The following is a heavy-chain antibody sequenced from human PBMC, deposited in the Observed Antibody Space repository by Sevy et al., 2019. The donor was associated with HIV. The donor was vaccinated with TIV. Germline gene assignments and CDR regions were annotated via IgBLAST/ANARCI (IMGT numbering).Heavy chain of an antibody. V-gene: IGHV4-39*01. J-gene: IGHJ4*02. CDR2: VFHSGTT. CDR3: ARQKVRAAYYYDTTGRQGKADFDS. Sequence: SETLSLTCTVSGGSINSGSFYWGWIRQPPGMALEWIGSVFHSGTTYYYPSLESRVIISIDTSKRQFSLNLSSVTAADTAFYYCARQKVRAAYYYDTTGRQGKADFDSWGQGTLVTVSS. D-gene: IGHD3-22*01. CDR1: GGSINSGSFY.